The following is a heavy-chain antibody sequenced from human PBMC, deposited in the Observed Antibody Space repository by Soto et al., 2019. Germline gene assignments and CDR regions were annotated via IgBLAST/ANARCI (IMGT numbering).Heavy chain of an antibody. V-gene: IGHV3-23*01. J-gene: IGHJ6*02. D-gene: IGHD3-3*01. CDR3: AKVLDTIFGANSYGMDV. CDR1: GFTFSSYA. Sequence: PGGSLRLSCAASGFTFSSYAMSWVRQAPGKGLEWVSAISGSGGSTYYADSVKGRFTISRDNSKNTLYLQMNSLRAEDTAVYYCAKVLDTIFGANSYGMDVWGQGTTVTVSS. CDR2: ISGSGGST.